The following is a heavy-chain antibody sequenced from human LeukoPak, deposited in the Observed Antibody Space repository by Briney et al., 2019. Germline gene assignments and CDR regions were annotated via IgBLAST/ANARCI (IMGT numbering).Heavy chain of an antibody. CDR3: AREYYGDYYYYGMDV. CDR1: GFTVSSNY. Sequence: GGSLRLSCAASGFTVSSNYMSWVRQAPGKGLEWVSVIYSGGSTYYADSVKGRFTISRDNSKNTLYLQMNSLRAGDTAVYYCAREYYGDYYYYGMDVWGQGTTVTVSS. J-gene: IGHJ6*02. CDR2: IYSGGST. D-gene: IGHD4-17*01. V-gene: IGHV3-66*01.